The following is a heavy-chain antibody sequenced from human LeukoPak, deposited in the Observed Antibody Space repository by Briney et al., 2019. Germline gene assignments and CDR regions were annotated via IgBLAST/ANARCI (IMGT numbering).Heavy chain of an antibody. Sequence: GGSLRLSCAASGFTFSSYAMHWVRQARGKGLEWVAVISYDGSNKYYADSVKGRFTISRDNSKNTLYLQMNSLRAEDTAVYYCAMGGYSSSANPYYYYYGMDVWGQGTTVTVSS. CDR2: ISYDGSNK. J-gene: IGHJ6*02. V-gene: IGHV3-30-3*01. D-gene: IGHD6-13*01. CDR3: AMGGYSSSANPYYYYYGMDV. CDR1: GFTFSSYA.